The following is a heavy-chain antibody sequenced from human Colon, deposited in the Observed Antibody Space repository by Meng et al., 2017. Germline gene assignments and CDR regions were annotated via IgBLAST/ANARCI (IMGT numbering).Heavy chain of an antibody. CDR1: GGSISSNYW. Sequence: QVQLQESGPGLVKPSGPLSLTCAVSGGSISSNYWWSWVRQSPKKGLEWIGEIHHGGTTNYNPSLKSRVTISVDTSNNQFSLKLSSVTAADTAVYYCARIDYGGNGIEKYFFDYWGQGTLVTVSS. D-gene: IGHD4-23*01. CDR3: ARIDYGGNGIEKYFFDY. CDR2: IHHGGTT. V-gene: IGHV4-4*02. J-gene: IGHJ4*02.